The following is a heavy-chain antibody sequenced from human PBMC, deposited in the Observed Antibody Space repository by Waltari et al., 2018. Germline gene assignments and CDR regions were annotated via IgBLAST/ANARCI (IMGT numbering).Heavy chain of an antibody. CDR2: TSASSGST. CDR3: TKMRRNLPRDIIDN. J-gene: IGHJ4*02. CDR1: GFILRRLA. Sequence: EVQLLESGGGLVQRGGSLSLSCPVSGFILRRLAMSLVRHTPGKGLEWVAGTSASSGSTYYADSVQGRFTISRDNSKKRVFLQMNSLRAEDTATYYCTKMRRNLPRDIIDNWGQGTQVIIAS. V-gene: IGHV3-23*01.